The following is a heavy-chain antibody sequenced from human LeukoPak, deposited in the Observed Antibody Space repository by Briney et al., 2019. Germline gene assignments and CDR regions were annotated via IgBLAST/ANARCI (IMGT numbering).Heavy chain of an antibody. CDR1: GFTFSSYW. D-gene: IGHD3-16*01. J-gene: IGHJ4*02. V-gene: IGHV3-7*01. CDR2: IKGDGSEK. Sequence: GGSLRLSCAASGFTFSSYWMTWVRQAPGKGLEWVANIKGDGSEKYYVDSVKGRFSISRDNAKNSLYLQMNSLRAEDTALYYCASNWGSYPVCWGQGALVTVSS. CDR3: ASNWGSYPVC.